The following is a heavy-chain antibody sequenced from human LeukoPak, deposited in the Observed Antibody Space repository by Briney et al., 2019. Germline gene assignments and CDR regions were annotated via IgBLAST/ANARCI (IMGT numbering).Heavy chain of an antibody. CDR2: IYYSGTT. CDR3: ARQKYYDTSGYAIAY. CDR1: GGSISSSNFY. D-gene: IGHD3-22*01. Sequence: SETLSLTCAVSGGSISSSNFYWGWIRQPPGKGLEWIGSIYYSGTTYYNPSLKSRVTISVDTSKNQFSLNLSSVTAADTAVYYCARQKYYDTSGYAIAYWGQGTLVTVSS. J-gene: IGHJ4*02. V-gene: IGHV4-39*01.